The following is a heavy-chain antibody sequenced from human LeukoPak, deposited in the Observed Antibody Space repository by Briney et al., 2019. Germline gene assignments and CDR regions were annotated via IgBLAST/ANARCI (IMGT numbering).Heavy chain of an antibody. CDR2: IYFSGGT. CDR1: GDSISSSNCY. D-gene: IGHD3-10*01. J-gene: IGHJ4*02. CDR3: ARQTGSGLFSLP. Sequence: SETLSLTCTVSGDSISSSNCYWGWIRQPPGKGLEWIGSIYFSGGTYYNASLKSRVTISVDTSKDQFSLKLSSVTAADTAVYYCARQTGSGLFSLPGGQGTLVTVSS. V-gene: IGHV4-39*01.